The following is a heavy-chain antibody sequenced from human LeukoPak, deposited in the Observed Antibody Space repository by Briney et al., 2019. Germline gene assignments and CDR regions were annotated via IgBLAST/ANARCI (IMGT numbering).Heavy chain of an antibody. D-gene: IGHD3-22*01. Sequence: GRSLRLSCAASGFTFSSYAMHWVRQAPGKGLEWVAVISYDGSNKYYADSVKGRFTISRDNSKNTLYLQMNSLRAEDTAVYYCARDRYYYDSGGYYFRYWGQGTLVTVSS. CDR2: ISYDGSNK. CDR3: ARDRYYYDSGGYYFRY. CDR1: GFTFSSYA. V-gene: IGHV3-30*04. J-gene: IGHJ4*02.